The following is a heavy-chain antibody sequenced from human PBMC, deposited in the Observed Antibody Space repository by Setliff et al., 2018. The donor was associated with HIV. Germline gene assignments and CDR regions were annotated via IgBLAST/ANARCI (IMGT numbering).Heavy chain of an antibody. D-gene: IGHD6-6*01. J-gene: IGHJ4*02. CDR3: ARSGSSSPYYFDY. Sequence: PSETLSLTCIVSGGSFSSSSYSWGWIRLPPGKGLEWLGSIDYSGRTYYNPSLKSRVTISVDTSKNQFSLNLSSVTAADTAVYYCARSGSSSPYYFDYWGQGTLVTVSS. V-gene: IGHV4-39*01. CDR1: GGSFSSSSYS. CDR2: IDYSGRT.